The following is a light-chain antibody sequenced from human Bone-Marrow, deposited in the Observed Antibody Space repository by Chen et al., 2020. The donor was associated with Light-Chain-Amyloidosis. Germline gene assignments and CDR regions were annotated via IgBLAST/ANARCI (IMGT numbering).Light chain of an antibody. CDR3: SSYTITNTLV. CDR1: SSDVGGDNH. CDR2: EVT. J-gene: IGLJ1*01. Sequence: QSARTQPASVSGSPGQSITISCTGTSSDVGGDNHVSWYQQHPDKAPKLMIYEVTNRPSWVPDRFSGSTSDNTASLTISGLQTEDEADYFCSSYTITNTLVFGSGTRVTVL. V-gene: IGLV2-14*01.